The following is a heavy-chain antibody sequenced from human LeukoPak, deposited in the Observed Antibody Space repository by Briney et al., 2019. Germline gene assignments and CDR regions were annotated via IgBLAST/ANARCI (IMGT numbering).Heavy chain of an antibody. Sequence: GGSLRLSCAASGSTFDDYGMSWVRQAPGKGLEWVSGINWNGGSTGYADSVKGRFTISRDNAKNSLYLQMNSLRAEDTALYYCARAGETYDFWSGPNRIDYWGQGTLVTVSS. CDR3: ARAGETYDFWSGPNRIDY. V-gene: IGHV3-20*04. CDR2: INWNGGST. D-gene: IGHD3-3*01. J-gene: IGHJ4*02. CDR1: GSTFDDYG.